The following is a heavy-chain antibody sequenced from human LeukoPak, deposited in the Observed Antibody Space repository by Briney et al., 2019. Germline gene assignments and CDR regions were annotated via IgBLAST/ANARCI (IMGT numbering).Heavy chain of an antibody. CDR2: IDPSDSYT. V-gene: IGHV5-10-1*01. CDR3: ARLPIGDMYYYYYGMDV. D-gene: IGHD3-10*01. CDR1: GYSFTSYW. Sequence: GGSLKISCKGSGYSFTSYWISWVRQMPGKGLEWMRRIDPSDSYTNYSPSFQGHVTISADKSISTAYLQWSSLKASDTAMYYCARLPIGDMYYYYYGMDVWGQGTTVTVSS. J-gene: IGHJ6*02.